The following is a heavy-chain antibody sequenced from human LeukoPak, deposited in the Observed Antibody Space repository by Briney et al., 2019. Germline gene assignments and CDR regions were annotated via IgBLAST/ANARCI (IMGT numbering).Heavy chain of an antibody. CDR3: AKVFRVATITLCDY. CDR1: GFTFSSYG. V-gene: IGHV3-30*18. J-gene: IGHJ4*02. Sequence: GRSLRLSCAASGFTFSSYGMHWVRQAPGKGLEWVAVISYDGSNKYYADSVKGRFTISRDNSKNTLYLQVNSLRAEDTAVYYCAKVFRVATITLCDYWGQGTLVTVSS. CDR2: ISYDGSNK. D-gene: IGHD5-12*01.